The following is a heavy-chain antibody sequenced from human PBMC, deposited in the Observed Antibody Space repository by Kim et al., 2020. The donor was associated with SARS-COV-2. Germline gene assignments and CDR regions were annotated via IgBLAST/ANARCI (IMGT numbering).Heavy chain of an antibody. CDR1: GGSISSGSYY. CDR3: ASSRWYFNYFDY. V-gene: IGHV4-61*02. D-gene: IGHD6-13*01. J-gene: IGHJ4*02. CDR2: IYTSGST. Sequence: SETLSLTCTVSGGSISSGSYYWSWIRQPAGKGLEWIGRIYTSGSTNYNPSLKSRVTISVDTSKNQFSLKLSSVTAADTAVYYCASSRWYFNYFDYWGQGTLVTVSS.